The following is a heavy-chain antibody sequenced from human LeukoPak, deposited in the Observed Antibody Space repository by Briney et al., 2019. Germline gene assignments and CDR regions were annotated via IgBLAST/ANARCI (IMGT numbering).Heavy chain of an antibody. CDR3: ATHLFGKGLEY. V-gene: IGHV4-4*09. J-gene: IGHJ4*02. D-gene: IGHD2-21*01. CDR1: GGSITGDH. CDR2: IHMSGGT. Sequence: SETLSLTCTISGGSITGDHWGWIRQPPGKGLESVGYIHMSGGTDYSPSLRSRVTISMDTSKNQFSLILRSVTAADTAIYYCATHLFGKGLEYWGQGILVTVSS.